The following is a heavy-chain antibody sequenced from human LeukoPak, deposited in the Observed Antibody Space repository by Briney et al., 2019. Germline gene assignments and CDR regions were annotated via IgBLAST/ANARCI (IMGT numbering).Heavy chain of an antibody. J-gene: IGHJ4*02. CDR3: ARGPLYDSSGYYDGTTFDY. D-gene: IGHD3-22*01. Sequence: SETLSLTCTVSGGSISSSSYYWGWIRQAPGKGLEWIGSIYYSGSTYYNPSLKSRVTISVDTSKNQFSLKLSSVTAADTAVYYCARGPLYDSSGYYDGTTFDYWGQGTLVTVSS. CDR2: IYYSGST. V-gene: IGHV4-39*07. CDR1: GGSISSSSYY.